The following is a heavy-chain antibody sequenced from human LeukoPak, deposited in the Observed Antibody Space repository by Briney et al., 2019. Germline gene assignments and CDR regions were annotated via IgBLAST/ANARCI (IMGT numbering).Heavy chain of an antibody. CDR2: IYYSGST. V-gene: IGHV4-59*08. D-gene: IGHD5-18*01. Sequence: SETLSLTCTVSGGSISGYYWSWIRQPPGKGLEWIGYIYYSGSTNYNPSLKSRVTISVDTSKNQFSLKLTSVTAADTAVYYCARLDYTYGHFWGQGILVTVSS. J-gene: IGHJ4*02. CDR3: ARLDYTYGHF. CDR1: GGSISGYY.